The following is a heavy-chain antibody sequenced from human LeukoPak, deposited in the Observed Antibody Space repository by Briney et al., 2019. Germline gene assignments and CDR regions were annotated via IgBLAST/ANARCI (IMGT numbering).Heavy chain of an antibody. J-gene: IGHJ4*02. CDR3: ARDQAATNTQVRFCLD. D-gene: IGHD3-9*01. CDR1: GYTFSNFG. V-gene: IGHV1-18*01. CDR2: ISGNNDNP. Sequence: GASVRVSCKASGYTFSNFGINWVRQAPGQGLEWMGWISGNNDNPNYGQKFQGRFTVTTDSSTNTAYMELRNLRFDDTAVYCCARDQAATNTQVRFCLDWGQGTLVTVSS.